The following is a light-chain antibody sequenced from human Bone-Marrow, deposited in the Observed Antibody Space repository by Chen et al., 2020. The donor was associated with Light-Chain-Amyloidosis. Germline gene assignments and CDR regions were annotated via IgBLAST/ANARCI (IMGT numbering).Light chain of an antibody. Sequence: ELPHPPSVSVSRGQTARITCSGDDLPTKYAYWYQQKPGQAPVLVIHRDTERPSGISERFSGSSSGTTATLTISGVQAEDEADYHCQSADSSGTYEVIFGGGTKLTVL. CDR2: RDT. J-gene: IGLJ2*01. CDR1: DLPTKY. V-gene: IGLV3-25*03. CDR3: QSADSSGTYEVI.